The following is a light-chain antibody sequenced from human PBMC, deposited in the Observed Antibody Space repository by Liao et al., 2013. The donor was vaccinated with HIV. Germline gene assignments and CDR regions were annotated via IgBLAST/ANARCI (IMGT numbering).Light chain of an antibody. J-gene: IGLJ3*02. CDR2: NDG. CDR3: QAWDSSTAWV. CDR1: NIGDKS. V-gene: IGLV3-9*01. Sequence: SYELTQPPSVSVAPGKTARITCGGNNIGDKSVHWYQKRPGRAPMVVIYNDGDRPSGIPERFSGSNSGNTATLTISRAQAGDEADYYCQAWDSSTAWVFGGGTKLTVL.